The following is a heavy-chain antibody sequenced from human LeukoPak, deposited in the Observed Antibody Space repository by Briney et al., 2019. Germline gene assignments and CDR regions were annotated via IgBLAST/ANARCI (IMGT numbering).Heavy chain of an antibody. J-gene: IGHJ3*02. CDR2: IYYSGST. CDR3: ASSTTGDAFDI. V-gene: IGHV4-30-4*08. CDR1: GASISSGDYY. D-gene: IGHD4-17*01. Sequence: SETLSLTCTVSGASISSGDYYWSWIRQPPGKGLEWIGYIYYSGSTYYNPSLKSRVTISVDTSKNQFSLKLSSVTAADTAVYYCASSTTGDAFDIWGQGTMVTVSS.